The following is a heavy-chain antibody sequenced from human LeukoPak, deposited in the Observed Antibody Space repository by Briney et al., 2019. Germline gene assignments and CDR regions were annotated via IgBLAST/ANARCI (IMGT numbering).Heavy chain of an antibody. CDR2: IIPDNGGT. Sequence: ASLKVSCKASGYSFTDYYIHWVRQAPGQGLEWMGWIIPDNGGTTYAQRFQGRVTMTRDTSISTAYMELNWLTSDDTAVYYCARRYAFGSGSYYAYWGQGTLVTVSS. CDR1: GYSFTDYY. V-gene: IGHV1-2*02. D-gene: IGHD3-10*01. J-gene: IGHJ4*02. CDR3: ARRYAFGSGSYYAY.